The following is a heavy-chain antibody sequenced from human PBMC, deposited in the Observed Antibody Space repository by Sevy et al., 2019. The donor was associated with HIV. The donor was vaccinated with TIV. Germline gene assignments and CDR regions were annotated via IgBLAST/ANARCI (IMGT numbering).Heavy chain of an antibody. CDR1: GCSISSGDYY. D-gene: IGHD6-13*01. CDR3: ARDGGIAAAGTPVGFDP. Sequence: SETLSLTCTVSGCSISSGDYYWSWIRQPPGKGLEWTGYIYYSGSTYYNPSIRSRVTISVDTSKNQFFLKLSSVTAAATAVYYCARDGGIAAAGTPVGFDPWGQGTLVTVSS. J-gene: IGHJ5*02. V-gene: IGHV4-30-4*01. CDR2: IYYSGST.